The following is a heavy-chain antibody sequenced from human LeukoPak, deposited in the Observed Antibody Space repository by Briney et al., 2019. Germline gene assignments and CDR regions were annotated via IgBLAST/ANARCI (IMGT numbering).Heavy chain of an antibody. CDR1: VFTFSSYA. Sequence: GGSLRLSCAASVFTFSSYALNWVRQAPGKGLEWVCYISSSATTIYYADSVKGRFTISRDNGKNSLYLQMNSLRAEDTAVYYCARGIPLDCWGQGTLVTVSS. CDR3: ARGIPLDC. CDR2: ISSSATTI. J-gene: IGHJ4*02. V-gene: IGHV3-48*03.